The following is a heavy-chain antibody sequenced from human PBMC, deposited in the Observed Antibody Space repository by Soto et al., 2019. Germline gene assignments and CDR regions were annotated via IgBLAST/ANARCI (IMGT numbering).Heavy chain of an antibody. D-gene: IGHD3-3*01. CDR3: ARSFTKSRRGGVAFDY. CDR2: ITPIDGTT. Sequence: QVQLVQSGAEVKKPGSSVKVSCTASGGTISSFAFNWVRQAPGQGLEWMGGITPIDGTTNYAEKFQGRATITADASTSTAYMDLSSLRSEDTAVYYCARSFTKSRRGGVAFDYWGQGTLLTVSP. J-gene: IGHJ4*02. CDR1: GGTISSFA. V-gene: IGHV1-69*01.